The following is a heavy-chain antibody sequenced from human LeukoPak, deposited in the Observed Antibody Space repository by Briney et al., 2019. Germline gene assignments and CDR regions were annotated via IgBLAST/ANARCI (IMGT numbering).Heavy chain of an antibody. Sequence: PSETLSLTCTVSGGSISSYYWSWIRQPPGKGLEWIGYIYYSGSTNYNPSLKSRVTISVDMSKNQFSLKLSSVTAADTAVYYCARGWEGATRYNWFDPWGQGTLVTVSS. CDR3: ARGWEGATRYNWFDP. V-gene: IGHV4-59*01. J-gene: IGHJ5*02. CDR1: GGSISSYY. CDR2: IYYSGST. D-gene: IGHD1-26*01.